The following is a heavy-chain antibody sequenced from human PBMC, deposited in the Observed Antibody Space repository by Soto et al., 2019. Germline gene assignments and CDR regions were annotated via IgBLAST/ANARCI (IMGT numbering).Heavy chain of an antibody. D-gene: IGHD3-22*01. V-gene: IGHV1-69*13. CDR2: IIPIFATA. CDR1: GGTFSTYA. J-gene: IGHJ4*02. Sequence: SVKVSGKASGGTFSTYAISWVRQAPGQGLEWMGGIIPIFATANYAQKFQGRVTITADESTSTAYMELSSLRSEDTAVYYCARQFDSDTSGYYYAYWGQGTLVTVSS. CDR3: ARQFDSDTSGYYYAY.